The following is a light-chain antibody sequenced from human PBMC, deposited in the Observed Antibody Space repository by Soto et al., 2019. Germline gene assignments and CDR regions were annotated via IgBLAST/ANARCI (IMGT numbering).Light chain of an antibody. Sequence: DIQLTQSPSFLSASVGDRVTITCRASQGIRSYLAWYQQRPGKAPELLIFDASTLQTGVPSRFGGGGSGTEFTLTISGLQPDDFATYYCQQYNSYSPWTFGPGTKVDIK. CDR1: QGIRSY. CDR2: DAS. CDR3: QQYNSYSPWT. V-gene: IGKV1-9*01. J-gene: IGKJ1*01.